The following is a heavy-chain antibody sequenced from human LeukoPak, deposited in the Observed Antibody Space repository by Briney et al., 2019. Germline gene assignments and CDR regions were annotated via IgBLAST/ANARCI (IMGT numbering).Heavy chain of an antibody. Sequence: GGSLRLSCAASGFSFSTYAMTWVRQAPGKGLEWVSVSSGSGGSTSYADSVKGRFTISRDNSKNTLYLQMNSLRAEDTAVYYCAKGGGWYYYFDYWGQGTLVTVSS. CDR2: SSGSGGST. J-gene: IGHJ4*02. CDR3: AKGGGWYYYFDY. V-gene: IGHV3-23*01. D-gene: IGHD6-19*01. CDR1: GFSFSTYA.